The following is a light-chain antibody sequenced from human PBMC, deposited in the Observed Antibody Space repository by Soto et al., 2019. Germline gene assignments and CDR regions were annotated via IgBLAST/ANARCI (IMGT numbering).Light chain of an antibody. Sequence: QSVLTQPPSVSGAPGQRVTXXXXGXXXXXGAGYALHWYHHLPGTAPKLLMYGNNIRPSGVPDRFSDSKSGTSASLAITGLQAEDEAAYFCQSYDSSLRGLVFGGGTKLTVL. CDR1: XXXXGAGYA. CDR3: QSYDSSLRGLV. CDR2: GNN. V-gene: IGLV1-40*01. J-gene: IGLJ2*01.